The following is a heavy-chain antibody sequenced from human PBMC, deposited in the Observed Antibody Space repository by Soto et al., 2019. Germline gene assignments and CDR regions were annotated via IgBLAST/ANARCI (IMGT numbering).Heavy chain of an antibody. CDR1: GFTFSDYY. V-gene: IGHV3-11*06. CDR2: ISSSSSYT. CDR3: ARGGNYYDSSGYYDDNFDY. J-gene: IGHJ4*02. Sequence: AGGSLRLSCAASGFTFSDYYMSWIRQAPGKGLEWVSYISSSSSYTNYADSVEGRFTISRDNAKNSLYLQMNSLRAEDTAVYYCARGGNYYDSSGYYDDNFDYWGQGTLVTVSS. D-gene: IGHD3-22*01.